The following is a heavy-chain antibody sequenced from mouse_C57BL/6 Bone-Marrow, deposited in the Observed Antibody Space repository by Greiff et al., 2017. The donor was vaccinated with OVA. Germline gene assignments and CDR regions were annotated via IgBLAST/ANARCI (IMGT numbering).Heavy chain of an antibody. J-gene: IGHJ4*01. CDR3: ARGYYDYDVGGYYYAMDY. D-gene: IGHD2-4*01. CDR2: FHPYNDDT. Sequence: VQLQQSGAELVKPGASVKMSCKASGYTFTTYPIEWMKQNHGKSLEWIGNFHPYNDDTKYNEKFKGKATLTVEKSSSTVYLELSRLTSDDSAVYYCARGYYDYDVGGYYYAMDYWGQGTSVTVSS. V-gene: IGHV1-47*01. CDR1: GYTFTTYP.